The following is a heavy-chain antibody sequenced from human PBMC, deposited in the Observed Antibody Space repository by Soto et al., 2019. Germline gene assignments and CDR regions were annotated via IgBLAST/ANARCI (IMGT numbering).Heavy chain of an antibody. CDR1: GFSFANSA. D-gene: IGHD2-8*01. V-gene: IGHV3-23*01. CDR3: AKDLMVAPGGYFAY. Sequence: GGSLRLSGVACGFSFANSAINCVRNALGTGLECASGISVGGVSISYSDSVKGRFTTSRDNSKNTLYLQMNSLRAEDTAVYYCAKDLMVAPGGYFAYWGQRTLVTVSS. CDR2: ISVGGVSI. J-gene: IGHJ4*02.